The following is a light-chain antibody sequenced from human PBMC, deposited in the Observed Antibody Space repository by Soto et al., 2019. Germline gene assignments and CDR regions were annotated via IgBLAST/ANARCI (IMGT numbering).Light chain of an antibody. CDR1: SSDVGAHNF. Sequence: QSALTQPPSASGSPGQSVTLSCTGTSSDVGAHNFVSWHQQHPGKAPKLMIYEVSKRPSGVPDRFSGSKSGNTASLTVSGLQAEDEADYYCSSYAGSNNYVFGPGTKLTVL. CDR3: SSYAGSNNYV. CDR2: EVS. J-gene: IGLJ1*01. V-gene: IGLV2-8*01.